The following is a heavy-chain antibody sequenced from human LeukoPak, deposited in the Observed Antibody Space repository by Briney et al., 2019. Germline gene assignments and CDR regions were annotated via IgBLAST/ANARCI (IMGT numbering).Heavy chain of an antibody. CDR3: ARAYTSWSFDY. CDR2: IYYSGNT. CDR1: GVSITTYY. D-gene: IGHD2-2*02. V-gene: IGHV4-59*01. J-gene: IGHJ4*02. Sequence: SETLSLTCTVSGVSITTYYWSWIRQPPGKGLEWIGFIYYSGNTNYNLSLKSRVTISVDTSKNQFSLKLSSVIAADTAVYYCARAYTSWSFDYWGQGTLVTVSS.